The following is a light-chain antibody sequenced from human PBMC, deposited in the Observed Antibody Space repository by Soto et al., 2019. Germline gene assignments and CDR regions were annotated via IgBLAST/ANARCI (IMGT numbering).Light chain of an antibody. Sequence: QSVLTQPASVSGSPGQSITISCTGTSSDVGGYDYVSWYQQHPGKAPKLMIYDVSNRPSGVSNRFSGSKSGNTASLTISGLQAEDEADYCCSSYTSSSTLEIFGGGTKLTVL. CDR2: DVS. CDR1: SSDVGGYDY. CDR3: SSYTSSSTLEI. V-gene: IGLV2-14*03. J-gene: IGLJ2*01.